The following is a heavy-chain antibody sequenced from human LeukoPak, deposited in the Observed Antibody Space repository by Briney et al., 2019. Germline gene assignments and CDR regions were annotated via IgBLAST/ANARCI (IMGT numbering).Heavy chain of an antibody. CDR2: ISAYNGNT. CDR3: ARDPMTSQGRDYYYGMDV. V-gene: IGHV1-18*01. J-gene: IGHJ6*02. Sequence: ASVKVSCKASGGTFSSYAISWVRQAPGQGLEWMGWISAYNGNTNYAQKLQGRVTMTTDTSTSTAYMELRSLRSDDTAVYYCARDPMTSQGRDYYYGMDVWGQGTTVTVSS. CDR1: GGTFSSYA. D-gene: IGHD2-21*02.